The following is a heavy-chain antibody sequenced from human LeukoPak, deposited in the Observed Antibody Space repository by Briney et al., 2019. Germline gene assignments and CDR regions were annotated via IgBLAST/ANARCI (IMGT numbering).Heavy chain of an antibody. CDR1: GFTFSSYE. CDR2: ISRSGSTI. V-gene: IGHV3-48*03. D-gene: IGHD5-12*01. J-gene: IGHJ4*02. Sequence: PGGSLRLSCAASGFTFSSYEMNWVRRAPGKGLEWVSYISRSGSTIYYADSVKGRFTISRDNAKNSLYLQMNSLRVEDTAVCYCASGYDLPYWGQGTLVTVSS. CDR3: ASGYDLPY.